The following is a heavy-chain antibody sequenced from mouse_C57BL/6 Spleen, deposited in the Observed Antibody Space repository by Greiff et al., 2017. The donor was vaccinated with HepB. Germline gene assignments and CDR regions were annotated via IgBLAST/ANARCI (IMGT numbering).Heavy chain of an antibody. CDR3: ARSSMVTPMDY. CDR1: GFTFSDYG. CDR2: ISSGSSTI. D-gene: IGHD2-2*01. Sequence: EVKVEESGGGLVKPGGSLKLSCAASGFTFSDYGMHWVRQAPEKGLEWVAYISSGSSTIYYADTVKGRFTISRDNAKNTLFLQMTSLRSEDTAMYYCARSSMVTPMDYWGQGTSVTVSS. V-gene: IGHV5-17*01. J-gene: IGHJ4*01.